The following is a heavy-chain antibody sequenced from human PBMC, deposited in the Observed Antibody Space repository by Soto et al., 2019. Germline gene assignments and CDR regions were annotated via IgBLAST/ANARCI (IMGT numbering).Heavy chain of an antibody. CDR3: ARDMRSSGWHWYFDL. CDR2: IYSGGST. D-gene: IGHD6-19*01. J-gene: IGHJ2*01. CDR1: GFTVSSNY. Sequence: GGSLRLSCAASGFTVSSNYMSWVRQAPGKGLEWVSVIYSGGSTYYADSVKGRLTISRDNSKNTLYLQMNSLRAEDTAVYYCARDMRSSGWHWYFDLWGRGTLVTVSS. V-gene: IGHV3-53*01.